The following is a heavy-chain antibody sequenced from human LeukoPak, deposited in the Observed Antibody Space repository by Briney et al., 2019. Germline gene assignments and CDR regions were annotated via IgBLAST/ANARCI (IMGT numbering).Heavy chain of an antibody. CDR2: INPNSGGT. V-gene: IGHV1-2*06. D-gene: IGHD4-17*01. CDR1: GYTFTSYY. J-gene: IGHJ5*02. Sequence: ASVKVSCKASGYTFTSYYMHWVRQAPGQGLEWMGRINPNSGGTNYAQKFQGRVTMTRDTSISTAYMELSRLRSDDTAVYYCARGSQDDYGDHKLSGPWGQGTLVTVSS. CDR3: ARGSQDDYGDHKLSGP.